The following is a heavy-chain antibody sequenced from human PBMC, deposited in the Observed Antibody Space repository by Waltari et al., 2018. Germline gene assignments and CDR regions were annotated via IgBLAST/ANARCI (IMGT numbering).Heavy chain of an antibody. V-gene: IGHV1-69*06. J-gene: IGHJ4*02. Sequence: QVQLVQSGAEVKKPGASVKVSCKASGYTFTSYDINWVRQATGQGLEWMGGIIPIFGTANYAQKFQGRVTITADKSTSTAYMELSSLRSEDTAVYYCARSIAAAGTFFDYWGQGTLVTVSS. CDR2: IIPIFGTA. D-gene: IGHD6-13*01. CDR1: GYTFTSYD. CDR3: ARSIAAAGTFFDY.